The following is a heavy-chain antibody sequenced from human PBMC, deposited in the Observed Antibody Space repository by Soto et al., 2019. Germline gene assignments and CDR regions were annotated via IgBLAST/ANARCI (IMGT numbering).Heavy chain of an antibody. Sequence: PGGSLRVSCVASGFTFSAYAMAWVRQAPGRGLGRVSSITVGGDVTTYADSVRGRFTISRDNSKNTLYLQMNSLRAEDTAVYYCMRDPNGDYIGAFDSWGQGTLVSVSS. CDR1: GFTFSAYA. CDR3: MRDPNGDYIGAFDS. D-gene: IGHD4-17*01. J-gene: IGHJ3*01. CDR2: ITVGGDVT. V-gene: IGHV3-23*01.